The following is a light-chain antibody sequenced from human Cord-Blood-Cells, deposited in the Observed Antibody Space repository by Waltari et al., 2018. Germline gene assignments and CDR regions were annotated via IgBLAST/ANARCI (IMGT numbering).Light chain of an antibody. CDR3: QQSYSTPHS. J-gene: IGKJ2*03. CDR2: AAS. Sequence: VGDRVTITCRASQSISSYLNWYQQKPGKAPKLLIYAASSLQSGVPSGFSGSGSGTDFTLTISSLQPEDFATYYCQQSYSTPHSFGQGTKLEIK. V-gene: IGKV1-39*01. CDR1: QSISSY.